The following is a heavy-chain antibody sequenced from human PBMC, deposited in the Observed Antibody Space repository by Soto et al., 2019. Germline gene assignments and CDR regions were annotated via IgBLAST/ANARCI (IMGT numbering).Heavy chain of an antibody. CDR1: GFSFSSYW. V-gene: IGHV3-74*01. J-gene: IGHJ5*02. D-gene: IGHD1-26*01. Sequence: DVQLVESGGGLVQPGGSLRLSCAASGFSFSSYWMHWVRQVPGKGLVWVSRINSDGSTTTYADSVKGRFTISRDNAKNTLYLQMNSLRVEDTAVYYCARVLTGSYNWFDPWGQGTLVTVSS. CDR3: ARVLTGSYNWFDP. CDR2: INSDGSTT.